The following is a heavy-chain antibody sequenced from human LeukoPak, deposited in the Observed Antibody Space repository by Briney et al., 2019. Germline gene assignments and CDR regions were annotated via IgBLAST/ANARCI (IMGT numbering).Heavy chain of an antibody. Sequence: ASVKVSFKASGDTFTSYCMQWVRQAPGQGLEWMGIINPSGGSTTYAQKFQGRVTMTRDTSTSTVYMELSSLRSEDTAVYYCAREFDYYGDYWGQGTLVTVSS. V-gene: IGHV1-46*01. CDR3: AREFDYYGDY. J-gene: IGHJ4*02. D-gene: IGHD3-10*01. CDR1: GDTFTSYC. CDR2: INPSGGST.